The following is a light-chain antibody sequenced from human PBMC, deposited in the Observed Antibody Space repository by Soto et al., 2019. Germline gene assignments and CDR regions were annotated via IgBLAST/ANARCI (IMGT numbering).Light chain of an antibody. CDR2: AAS. CDR1: QGIRND. Sequence: AIQMTQSPSSLSASVGDRVTITCRASQGIRNDLGWYQQKPGKAPKLLIYAASSLQSGVPSRFSGSGSGTDFTLTISSLPPEDLATYYCLQDYNYPWTFGQGTKVEIK. J-gene: IGKJ1*01. V-gene: IGKV1-6*01. CDR3: LQDYNYPWT.